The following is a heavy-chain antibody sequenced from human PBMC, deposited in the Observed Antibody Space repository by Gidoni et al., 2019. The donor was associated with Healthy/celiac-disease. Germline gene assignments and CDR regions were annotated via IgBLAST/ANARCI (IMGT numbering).Heavy chain of an antibody. V-gene: IGHV3-64D*06. D-gene: IGHD3-3*01. CDR2: ISSNGGST. Sequence: EVQLVESGGGLVQPGGSLRLSCSASGFTFSRYAMHWGRQAPGKALEYVSAISSNGGSTYYADSVKGRFTISRDNSKNTLYLQMSSLRAEDTAVYYCVKGMYYDFWSGYSFDYWGQGTLVTVSS. CDR3: VKGMYYDFWSGYSFDY. CDR1: GFTFSRYA. J-gene: IGHJ4*02.